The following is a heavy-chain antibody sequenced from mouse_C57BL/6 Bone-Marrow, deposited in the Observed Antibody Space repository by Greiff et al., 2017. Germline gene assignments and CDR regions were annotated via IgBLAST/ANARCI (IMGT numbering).Heavy chain of an antibody. V-gene: IGHV14-4*01. CDR2: IDPENGDT. D-gene: IGHD1-1*01. CDR1: GFNIKDDY. CDR3: TTFYYTEYFDV. Sequence: LVESGAELVRPGASVKLSCTASGFNIKDDYMHWVKQRPEQGLEWIGWIDPENGDTEYASKFQGKGTITADTSSNTAYLQLSSLTSEDTAVYYCTTFYYTEYFDVWGTGTTGTVSS. J-gene: IGHJ1*03.